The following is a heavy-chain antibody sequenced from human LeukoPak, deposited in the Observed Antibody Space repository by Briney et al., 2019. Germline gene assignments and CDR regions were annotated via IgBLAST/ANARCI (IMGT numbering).Heavy chain of an antibody. Sequence: GGSLRLSCAASGFTFSSYAMHWVRQAPGRGLEWVSVIYSGGGTYYADSVKGRFTISRDSSKNTLYLQMNSLRAEDTAVYYCARGPKGKYYFDYWGQGTLVTVSS. CDR2: IYSGGGT. J-gene: IGHJ4*02. CDR1: GFTFSSYA. V-gene: IGHV3-53*01. CDR3: ARGPKGKYYFDY.